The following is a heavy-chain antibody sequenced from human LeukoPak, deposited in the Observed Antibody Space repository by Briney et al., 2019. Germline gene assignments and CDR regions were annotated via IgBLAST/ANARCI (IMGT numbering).Heavy chain of an antibody. CDR2: IGTAGDA. D-gene: IGHD1-1*01. CDR1: GFAFSIYD. CDR3: TRGGRTGTTYFDY. J-gene: IGHJ4*02. V-gene: IGHV3-13*04. Sequence: PGGSLRLSCAASGFAFSIYDMHWVRQTSGKGLEWVSGIGTAGDAYYPDSVTGRFTLSRDNAKDSIHLQMNSLRAGDTAVYFCTRGGRTGTTYFDYWGQGTLVTVSS.